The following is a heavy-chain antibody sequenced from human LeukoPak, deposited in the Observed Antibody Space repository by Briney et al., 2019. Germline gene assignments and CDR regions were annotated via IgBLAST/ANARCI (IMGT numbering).Heavy chain of an antibody. D-gene: IGHD1-26*01. CDR3: TRVNLRGSQYNWFDP. CDR1: GGTLNSHI. J-gene: IGHJ5*02. V-gene: IGHV1-69*08. Sequence: SVKVSCKTSGGTLNSHIFSWVRQAPGQGLEWMGKITPIIDTAKYSQKFQGRVTITADRSTTTVYMELSSLKSGDTAVYYCTRVNLRGSQYNWFDPWGQGTLVTVSS. CDR2: ITPIIDTA.